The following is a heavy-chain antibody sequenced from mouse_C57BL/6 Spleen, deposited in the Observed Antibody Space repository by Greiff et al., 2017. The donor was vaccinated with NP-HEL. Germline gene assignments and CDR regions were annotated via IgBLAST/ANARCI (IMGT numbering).Heavy chain of an antibody. CDR1: GYTFTSYT. Sequence: VKLQESGAELARPGASVKMSCKASGYTFTSYTMHWVKQRPGQGLEWIGYINPSSGYTKYNQKFKDKATLTADKSSSTAYMQLSSLTSEDSAVYYCARGDFHFDYWGQGTTLTVSS. V-gene: IGHV1-4*01. CDR2: INPSSGYT. CDR3: ARGDFHFDY. J-gene: IGHJ2*01.